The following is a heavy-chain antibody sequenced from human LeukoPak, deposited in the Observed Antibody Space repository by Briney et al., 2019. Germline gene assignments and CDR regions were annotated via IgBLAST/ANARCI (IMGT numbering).Heavy chain of an antibody. D-gene: IGHD3-3*01. J-gene: IGHJ4*02. CDR3: ARGTGVVITYYYFDY. CDR2: INPNSGGT. CDR1: GYTFTSYD. Sequence: ASVKVSCKASGYTFTSYDINWVRQAPGQGLEWMGRINPNSGGTNYAQKFQGRVTMTRDTSISTAYMELSRLRSDDTAVYYCARGTGVVITYYYFDYWGQGTLVTVSS. V-gene: IGHV1-2*06.